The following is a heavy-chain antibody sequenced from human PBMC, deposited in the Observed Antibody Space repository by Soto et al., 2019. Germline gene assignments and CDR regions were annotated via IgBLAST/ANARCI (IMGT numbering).Heavy chain of an antibody. Sequence: PGGSLILASAVSWFRFGTYTVKCARQSPGTGLEWVSGLSDSVGTTHYAYSVRGRLTISRDKSKNTLYLQMNNLRAEDTAVYYCAKHLIGGRLQSPFDLWGQGTQVTVSS. CDR1: WFRFGTYT. CDR3: AKHLIGGRLQSPFDL. D-gene: IGHD3-3*02. V-gene: IGHV3-23*01. CDR2: LSDSVGTT. J-gene: IGHJ4*02.